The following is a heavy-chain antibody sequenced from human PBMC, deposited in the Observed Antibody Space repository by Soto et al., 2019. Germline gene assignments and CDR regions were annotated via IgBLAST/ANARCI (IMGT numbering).Heavy chain of an antibody. Sequence: QITLKESGPTLVKPTQTLTLTCSSSGFSLRTTGLGVGWIRQTPGKALEGLALIYWDDDKRYSPYLETRLTITKATSKNQMVLTMPNRYPVDKANYFCPDSIVARLFDFWGQGILVTVSS. D-gene: IGHD6-6*01. V-gene: IGHV2-5*02. CDR2: IYWDDDK. CDR3: PDSIVARLFDF. J-gene: IGHJ4*02. CDR1: GFSLRTTGLG.